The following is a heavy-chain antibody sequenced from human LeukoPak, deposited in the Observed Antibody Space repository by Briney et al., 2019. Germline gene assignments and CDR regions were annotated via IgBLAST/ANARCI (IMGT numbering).Heavy chain of an antibody. J-gene: IGHJ4*02. CDR3: ARDNSGPAY. D-gene: IGHD5-12*01. CDR1: GFTFSSYA. Sequence: GGSLRLSCAASGFTFSSYAMHWVRQAPGKGLEWVAVISYDGSNKYYADSVKGRFTISRDNSKNTLYLQMNSLRAEDTAVYYCARDNSGPAYRGQGTLVTVSS. V-gene: IGHV3-30*14. CDR2: ISYDGSNK.